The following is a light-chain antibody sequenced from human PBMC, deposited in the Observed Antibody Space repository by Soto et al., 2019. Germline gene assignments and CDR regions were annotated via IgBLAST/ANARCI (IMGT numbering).Light chain of an antibody. V-gene: IGLV2-23*01. CDR3: CSYAGSSTPSYV. Sequence: QSALTQPASVSGSPGQSITISCTGTSSDVGLYNLVSWYQQFPGNAPKLMIYEGIKRPSGVSNRFSGSKSGDTASLTISGLRTEDEADYYCCSYAGSSTPSYVFGSGTKLTVL. CDR1: SSDVGLYNL. CDR2: EGI. J-gene: IGLJ1*01.